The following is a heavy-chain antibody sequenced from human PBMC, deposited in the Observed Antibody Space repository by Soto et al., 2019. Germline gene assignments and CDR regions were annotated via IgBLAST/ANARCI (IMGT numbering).Heavy chain of an antibody. Sequence: PSETLSLTCAVSGGSISSGGYSWSWIRQPPGKGLEWIGYIYHSGSTYYNPSLKSRVTTSVDRSKNQFSLKLSSVTAADTAVYYCARAGTTMVRGVISGWFDPWGQGTLVTVSS. CDR3: ARAGTTMVRGVISGWFDP. J-gene: IGHJ5*02. CDR1: GGSISSGGYS. CDR2: IYHSGST. V-gene: IGHV4-30-2*01. D-gene: IGHD3-10*01.